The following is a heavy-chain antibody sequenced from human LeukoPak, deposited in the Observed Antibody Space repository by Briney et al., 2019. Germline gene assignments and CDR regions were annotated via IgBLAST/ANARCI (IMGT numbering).Heavy chain of an antibody. V-gene: IGHV4-34*01. D-gene: IGHD6-19*01. CDR1: GGSFSDYY. Sequence: SETLSLTCAVYGGSFSDYYWSWIRQPPGKGLEWIGEINHSGSTNYNPSLKSRVTISVDTSKNQFSLKLSSVTAADTAVYYCARGLPLGYRSGYAFGYWGQGTLVTVSS. CDR2: INHSGST. CDR3: ARGLPLGYRSGYAFGY. J-gene: IGHJ4*02.